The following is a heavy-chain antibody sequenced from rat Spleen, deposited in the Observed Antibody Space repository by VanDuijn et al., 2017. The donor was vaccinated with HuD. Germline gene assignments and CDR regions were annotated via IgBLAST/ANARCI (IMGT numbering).Heavy chain of an antibody. V-gene: IGHV5-29*01. Sequence: EVQLVESGGDLVQPGRSMKFSCAASGFTFSDYDMAWVRQAPTKGLEWVASISYDGSTTYYRDSVKGRFTISRDNARGTLYLQMDSLRSEDTATYYCAKGGYNYGWFAYWGQGTLVTVSS. CDR1: GFTFSDYD. CDR3: AKGGYNYGWFAY. D-gene: IGHD1-4*01. J-gene: IGHJ3*01. CDR2: ISYDGSTT.